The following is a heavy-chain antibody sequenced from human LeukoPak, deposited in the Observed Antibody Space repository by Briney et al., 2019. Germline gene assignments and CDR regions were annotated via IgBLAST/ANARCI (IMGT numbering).Heavy chain of an antibody. Sequence: ASVKVSCKASGYTFTSYGISWVRQAPGQGLEWMGWISAYNGNTNYAQKLQGRVTMTTDTSTSTAYTELRSLRSDDTAVYYCARDRGYSSSRSYFDYWGQGTLVTVSS. D-gene: IGHD6-6*01. CDR2: ISAYNGNT. V-gene: IGHV1-18*01. CDR3: ARDRGYSSSRSYFDY. J-gene: IGHJ4*02. CDR1: GYTFTSYG.